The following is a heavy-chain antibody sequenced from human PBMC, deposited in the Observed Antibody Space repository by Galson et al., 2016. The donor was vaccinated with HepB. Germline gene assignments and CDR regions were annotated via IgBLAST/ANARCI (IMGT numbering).Heavy chain of an antibody. D-gene: IGHD2-8*01. Sequence: SVKVSCKASGGIITYHAFSWVRQAPRQGFEWMGTIIPILPSPNYADNFQDRVTITADESTNTVHMELSNLTSDDTAVYYCARGGYCSYGRCLPNWFDPWGQGTPVAVSS. CDR2: IIPILPSP. V-gene: IGHV1-69*13. CDR3: ARGGYCSYGRCLPNWFDP. CDR1: GGIITYHA. J-gene: IGHJ5*02.